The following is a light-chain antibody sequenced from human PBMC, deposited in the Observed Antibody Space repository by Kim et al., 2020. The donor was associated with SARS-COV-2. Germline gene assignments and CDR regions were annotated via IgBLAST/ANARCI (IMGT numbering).Light chain of an antibody. CDR3: SSYTGSSTPVV. V-gene: IGLV2-14*03. J-gene: IGLJ2*01. CDR1: SSDIGAYNY. CDR2: DVT. Sequence: QSITISCTGTSSDIGAYNYVSWYQQPPGKAPKLMIYDVTNRPSGVSNRFSASKSGNTASLTISGLQAEDEADYYCSSYTGSSTPVVFGGGTKLTVL.